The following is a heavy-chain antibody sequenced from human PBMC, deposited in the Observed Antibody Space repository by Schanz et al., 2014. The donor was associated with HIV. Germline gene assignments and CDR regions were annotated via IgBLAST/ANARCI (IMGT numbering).Heavy chain of an antibody. CDR3: ARDPGATVMYNWFDP. CDR2: INPNSGGT. CDR1: GYTFTNYD. Sequence: QVQLVQSGAVMQKPGASVKVSCRASGYTFTNYDINWVRQAPGQGLEWMGWINPNSGGTNYAQKFQGRVTMTRDTSISTAYMELSRLRSDDTAVYYCARDPGATVMYNWFDPWGQGTLVTVSS. D-gene: IGHD4-17*01. V-gene: IGHV1-2*02. J-gene: IGHJ5*02.